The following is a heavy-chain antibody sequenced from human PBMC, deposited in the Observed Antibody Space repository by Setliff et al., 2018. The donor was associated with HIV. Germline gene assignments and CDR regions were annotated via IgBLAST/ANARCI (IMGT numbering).Heavy chain of an antibody. D-gene: IGHD6-13*01. V-gene: IGHV4-4*09. CDR1: GGSISSYY. CDR3: ARHGAAAVGMDV. Sequence: PSETLSLTCTVSGGSISSYYWSWIRQPPGKGLEWIGNIHSSGSTNYNPSLKSRVTISVDTSKNHFSLKLSSVTAADTAVYYCARHGAAAVGMDVWGQGTTVTVSS. J-gene: IGHJ6*02. CDR2: IHSSGST.